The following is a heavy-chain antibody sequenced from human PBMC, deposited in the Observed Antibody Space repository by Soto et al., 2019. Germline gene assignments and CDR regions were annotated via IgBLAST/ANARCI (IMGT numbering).Heavy chain of an antibody. V-gene: IGHV4-30-4*01. D-gene: IGHD4-17*01. CDR1: GGSISSGDYY. CDR2: IYYSGST. J-gene: IGHJ3*02. CDR3: ARDRGDYGPAFDI. Sequence: QVQLQESGPGLVKPSQTLSLTCTVSGGSISSGDYYWSWIRQPPGKGLEWIGYIYYSGSTYYTPSLKSRVTISVDTSKNHCSLKLSSVTAADTAVYYCARDRGDYGPAFDIWGQGTMVPVSS.